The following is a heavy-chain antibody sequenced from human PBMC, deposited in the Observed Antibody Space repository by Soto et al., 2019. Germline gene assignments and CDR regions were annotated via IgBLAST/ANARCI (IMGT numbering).Heavy chain of an antibody. CDR2: TYYRSRWYN. CDR1: GDSVSSNSAA. J-gene: IGHJ3*01. CDR3: AGDPNSSGWINAFDV. V-gene: IGHV6-1*01. D-gene: IGHD6-19*01. Sequence: PSQTLSLTCAISGDSVSSNSAAWNWIRQSPSRGLEWLGRTYYRSRWYNDYAVSVKSRITVNPDTSRNQFSLHLNSVTPEDTAVYYCAGDPNSSGWINAFDVWGQGTMVTVSS.